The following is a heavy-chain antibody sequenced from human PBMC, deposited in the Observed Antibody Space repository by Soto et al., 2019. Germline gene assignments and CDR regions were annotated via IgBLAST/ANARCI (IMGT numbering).Heavy chain of an antibody. CDR3: ARWQGDDYGDYPVGMDI. J-gene: IGHJ6*02. Sequence: SETLSLTCTVSGGSISSGDYYWSWIRQPPXKGLEWIGYIYYSRSTYYNPTLKCRVTISVDTSKIQFSLKLSSVTAADTAVYYCARWQGDDYGDYPVGMDIWGQGATVTVCS. D-gene: IGHD4-17*01. V-gene: IGHV4-30-4*01. CDR2: IYYSRST. CDR1: GGSISSGDYY.